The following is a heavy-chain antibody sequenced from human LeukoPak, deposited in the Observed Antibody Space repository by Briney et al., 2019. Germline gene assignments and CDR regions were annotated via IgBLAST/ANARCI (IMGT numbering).Heavy chain of an antibody. Sequence: SETLSLTCTVSGGSISSSSYYWGWIRQPPGKGLEWIGSIYYSGSTYYNPSLKSRVTISVDTSKNQFSLKLSSVTAAGTAVYYCARSLHSGIVGAAHWFDPWGQGTLVTVSS. V-gene: IGHV4-39*01. D-gene: IGHD1-26*01. J-gene: IGHJ5*02. CDR2: IYYSGST. CDR3: ARSLHSGIVGAAHWFDP. CDR1: GGSISSSSYY.